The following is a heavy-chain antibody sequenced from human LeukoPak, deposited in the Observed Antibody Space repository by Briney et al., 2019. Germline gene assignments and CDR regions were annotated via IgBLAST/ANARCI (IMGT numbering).Heavy chain of an antibody. Sequence: GGSLRPSCAASGFTFSSYEMNWVRQAPGKGLEWVSYISSSGSTIYYADSVKGRFTISRDNAKNSLYLQMNSLRAEDTAVDYCATTEGLELNPEGRLDYWGQGTLVTVSS. CDR2: ISSSGSTI. CDR1: GFTFSSYE. J-gene: IGHJ4*01. CDR3: ATTEGLELNPEGRLDY. V-gene: IGHV3-48*03. D-gene: IGHD1-7*01.